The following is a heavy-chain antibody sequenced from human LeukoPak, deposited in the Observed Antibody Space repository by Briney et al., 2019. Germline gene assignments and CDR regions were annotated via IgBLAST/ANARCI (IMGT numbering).Heavy chain of an antibody. D-gene: IGHD6-13*01. CDR3: ARDRGYSSSTYYFDY. Sequence: PWASVKVSCKASGYTFTSYGISWVRQAPGQGLEWMGWISAYNGNTNYAQKFQGRVTMTRDTSISTAYMELSRLRSDDTAVYYCARDRGYSSSTYYFDYWGQGTLVTVSS. CDR2: ISAYNGNT. V-gene: IGHV1-18*01. CDR1: GYTFTSYG. J-gene: IGHJ4*02.